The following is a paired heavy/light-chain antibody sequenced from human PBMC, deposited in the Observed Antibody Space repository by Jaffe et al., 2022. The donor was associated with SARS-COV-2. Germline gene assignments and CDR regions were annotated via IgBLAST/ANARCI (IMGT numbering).Heavy chain of an antibody. V-gene: IGHV1-3*01. CDR3: AMGSSSYYAFDY. CDR1: GYLFTSYA. Sequence: QVQLVQSGAEVKKPGASVKVSCKTSGYLFTSYAKHWVRQAPGQRLEWMGWINAGNGNTKYSQKFQGRVTITRDTSASTAYMELSSLRSEDTAVYYCAMGSSSYYAFDYWGQGTLVTVSS. CDR2: INAGNGNT. D-gene: IGHD6-6*01. J-gene: IGHJ4*02.
Light chain of an antibody. CDR2: EDN. CDR1: ALPKKY. V-gene: IGLV3-10*01. J-gene: IGLJ2*01. CDR3: YSIDTSGNVV. Sequence: SYELTQPPSVSVSPGQTARITCSGDALPKKYAYWYHQKSGQAPVLVIYEDNKRPSGIPERFSGSSSGTMATLTISGAQVEDEADYYCYSIDTSGNVVFGGGTKLTVL.